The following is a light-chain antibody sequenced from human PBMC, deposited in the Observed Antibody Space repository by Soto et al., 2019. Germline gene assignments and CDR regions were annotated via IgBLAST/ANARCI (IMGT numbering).Light chain of an antibody. Sequence: SVLTQPASVSGSPGQSITISCTGTSSDVGGYNYVSWYQQHPGKAPKLMIYEVSNRPSGVSNRFSGSKSGNTASLTISGLQAVDEADYYCTSYTSISLYVFGTGTKGTVL. CDR2: EVS. CDR3: TSYTSISLYV. V-gene: IGLV2-14*01. CDR1: SSDVGGYNY. J-gene: IGLJ1*01.